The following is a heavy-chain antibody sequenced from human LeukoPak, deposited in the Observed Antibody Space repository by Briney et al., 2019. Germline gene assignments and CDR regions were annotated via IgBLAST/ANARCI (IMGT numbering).Heavy chain of an antibody. D-gene: IGHD1-26*01. J-gene: IGHJ4*02. CDR1: GYTFTGYY. V-gene: IGHV1-2*02. CDR2: INPKSGGT. CDR3: AKMSGGSYSRYDF. Sequence: ASVKVSCKASGYTFTGYYMHWVRQAPGQGLEWMGWINPKSGGTNYAQKFQGRVTMTRDTSITTAYMELSRLRSDDTAVYYCAKMSGGSYSRYDFWGQGSLITVSS.